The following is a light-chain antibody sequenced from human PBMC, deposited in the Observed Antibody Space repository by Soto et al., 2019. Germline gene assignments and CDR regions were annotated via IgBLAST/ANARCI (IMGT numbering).Light chain of an antibody. Sequence: EIVVTQSPATLSVSPGEKATLSCRASQSVSSNLAWYHQKPGQAPRLLIYGASTRATGIPARFSGSGSGTEFTLTISSLQSEDFAVYYCQQYNKWPQTFGQGTKADIK. CDR3: QQYNKWPQT. CDR2: GAS. CDR1: QSVSSN. V-gene: IGKV3-15*01. J-gene: IGKJ1*01.